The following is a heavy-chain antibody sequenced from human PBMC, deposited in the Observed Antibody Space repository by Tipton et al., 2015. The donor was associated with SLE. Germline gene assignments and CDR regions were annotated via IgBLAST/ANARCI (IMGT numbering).Heavy chain of an antibody. Sequence: SLRLSCAASGFTFDDYAMHWVRQAPGKGLEWVSGISWNSGNIDYADSVKGRFTISRDSAKNSLYLQMNSLTAEDTAMYFCARETTSGAFDIWGQGTLVTVSS. CDR3: ARETTSGAFDI. CDR2: ISWNSGNI. D-gene: IGHD4-11*01. J-gene: IGHJ3*02. CDR1: GFTFDDYA. V-gene: IGHV3-9*01.